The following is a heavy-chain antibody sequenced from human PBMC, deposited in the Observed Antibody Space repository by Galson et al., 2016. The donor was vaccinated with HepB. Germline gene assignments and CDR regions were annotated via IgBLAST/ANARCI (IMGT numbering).Heavy chain of an antibody. CDR2: TYYRSEWYH. D-gene: IGHD6-13*01. CDR1: GDRVSHDHSA. V-gene: IGHV6-1*01. CDR3: VSAKAAGTAFYL. Sequence: CAISGDRVSHDHSAWHWIRQSASRGLEWLGRTYYRSEWYHDYAESVQGRIAIIPDTSTNQLSLQLNTVTPEDTALYYCVSAKAAGTAFYLWGQGTMVTASS. J-gene: IGHJ3*01.